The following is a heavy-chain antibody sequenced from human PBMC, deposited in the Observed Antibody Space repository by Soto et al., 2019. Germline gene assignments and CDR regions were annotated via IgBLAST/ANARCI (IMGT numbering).Heavy chain of an antibody. J-gene: IGHJ4*02. CDR2: IYYSGST. CDR1: GGSFSSSTYY. CDR3: ARHGRGYDFEPGFGY. D-gene: IGHD5-12*01. V-gene: IGHV4-39*01. Sequence: SETLCLTCTVSGGSFSSSTYYWGWIRQPPGKGLEWIGSIYYSGSTYYNPSLESRATMSVDTSKNQFSLKLSSVTAADMAVYYCARHGRGYDFEPGFGYWGQGTLGTGSS.